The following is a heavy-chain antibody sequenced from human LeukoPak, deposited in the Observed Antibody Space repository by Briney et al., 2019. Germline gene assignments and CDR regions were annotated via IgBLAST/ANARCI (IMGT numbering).Heavy chain of an antibody. CDR2: ISGSGDYT. CDR1: GFTFSSHG. V-gene: IGHV3-23*01. CDR3: AKVTYGSGTYGAFDS. D-gene: IGHD3-10*01. Sequence: GGTRRLSCAASGFTFSSHGMSWVRQAPGKGLEWVSTISGSGDYTYYADSVKGRFTISRDNSKNTLYLQMNSLRAEDTAIYYCAKVTYGSGTYGAFDSWGQGTLVTVSS. J-gene: IGHJ4*02.